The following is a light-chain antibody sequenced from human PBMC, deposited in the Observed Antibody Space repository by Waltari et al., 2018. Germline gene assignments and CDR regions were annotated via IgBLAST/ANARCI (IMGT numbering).Light chain of an antibody. CDR3: QQYYSTPQT. Sequence: DIVMTQSPDSLAVSVGARSTINCTSRQSLLYSSNNKNYLVWYQQKPGQPPKLLISWASTRESGVPDRFSGSGSGTDFTLTISSLQAEDVAVYYCQQYYSTPQTFGQGTKVEIK. J-gene: IGKJ1*01. CDR1: QSLLYSSNNKNY. V-gene: IGKV4-1*01. CDR2: WAS.